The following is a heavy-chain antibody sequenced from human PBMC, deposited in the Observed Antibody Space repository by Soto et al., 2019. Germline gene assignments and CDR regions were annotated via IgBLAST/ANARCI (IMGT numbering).Heavy chain of an antibody. CDR1: GYTFTSYG. Sequence: QVQLVQSGAEVKKPGASMKVSCKASGYTFTSYGISWVRQAPGQGLEWMGWISAYNGNTNYAQKLQGRVTMTTDTSTSTAYVELRSLRSDEKAVYFGARSPPPSALRFLEWWDYWGQGTLVTVSS. CDR3: ARSPPPSALRFLEWWDY. D-gene: IGHD3-3*01. J-gene: IGHJ4*02. V-gene: IGHV1-18*01. CDR2: ISAYNGNT.